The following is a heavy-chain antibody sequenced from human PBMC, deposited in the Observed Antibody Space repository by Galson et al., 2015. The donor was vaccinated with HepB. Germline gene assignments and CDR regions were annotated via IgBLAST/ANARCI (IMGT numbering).Heavy chain of an antibody. V-gene: IGHV3-30-3*01. D-gene: IGHD5-12*01. J-gene: IGHJ1*01. CDR2: ISYDGSNK. CDR3: ARVARWLRHAEYFQH. CDR1: GFTFSSYA. Sequence: SLRLSCAASGFTFSSYAMHWVRQAPGKGLEWVAVISYDGSNKYYADSVKGRFTISRDNSKNTLYLQMNSLRAEDTAVYYCARVARWLRHAEYFQHWGQGTLVTVSS.